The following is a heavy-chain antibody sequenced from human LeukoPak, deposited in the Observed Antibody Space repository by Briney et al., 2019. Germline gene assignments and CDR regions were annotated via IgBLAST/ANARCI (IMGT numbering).Heavy chain of an antibody. D-gene: IGHD3-22*01. Sequence: GGSLRLSCAASGFTFSSYAMSWVRQTPGKGLEWVSAISGSGSSTYYADSVKGRFTISRDNSKNTLYLQMNSLRAEDTAVYYCAKGGSFYYDSSGYLYWGQGTLVTVSS. CDR1: GFTFSSYA. J-gene: IGHJ4*02. CDR2: ISGSGSST. V-gene: IGHV3-23*01. CDR3: AKGGSFYYDSSGYLY.